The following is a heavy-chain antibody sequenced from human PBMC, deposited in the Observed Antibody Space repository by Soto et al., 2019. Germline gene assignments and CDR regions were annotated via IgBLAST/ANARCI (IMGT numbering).Heavy chain of an antibody. CDR1: GFTFSSYS. D-gene: IGHD6-13*01. V-gene: IGHV3-21*01. CDR2: ISSSSSYI. CDR3: ARDLSMAAAGTYYYYGMDV. Sequence: EVQLVESGGGLVKPGGSLRLSCAASGFTFSSYSMNWVRQAPGKGLEWVSSISSSSSYIYYADSVKGRFTISRDNAKNSLYLQMNSLRAEDTAVYYCARDLSMAAAGTYYYYGMDVWGQGTTVTVSS. J-gene: IGHJ6*02.